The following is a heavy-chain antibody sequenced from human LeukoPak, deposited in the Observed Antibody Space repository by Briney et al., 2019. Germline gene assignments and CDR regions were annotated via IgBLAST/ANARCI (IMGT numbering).Heavy chain of an antibody. Sequence: PGGSLRLSCAASGFTFSSYAMSWVRQAPGKGLEWVSTISGSGDSTYYADSVMGRFTISRDNSKNTLYLQMNSLRAEDTAVYYCAKVSYYCDSSGYSPLWGQGTLVTVSS. V-gene: IGHV3-23*01. CDR3: AKVSYYCDSSGYSPL. D-gene: IGHD3-22*01. CDR1: GFTFSSYA. CDR2: ISGSGDST. J-gene: IGHJ4*02.